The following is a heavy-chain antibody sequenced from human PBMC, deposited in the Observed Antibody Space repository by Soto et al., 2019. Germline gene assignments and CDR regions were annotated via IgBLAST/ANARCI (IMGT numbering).Heavy chain of an antibody. Sequence: QVQLVESGGGVVQPGRSLRLSCAASGFTFSNYAMYWVRQAPGKGLEWVAVISYDGNNKYYADSVKGRFTISRDNSKNALYLQMSGVRAEDTAVYYCARAGCDGGTCYTLVGLRYGMDVWGQGTTVTVSS. CDR2: ISYDGNNK. D-gene: IGHD2-15*01. V-gene: IGHV3-30-3*01. J-gene: IGHJ6*02. CDR1: GFTFSNYA. CDR3: ARAGCDGGTCYTLVGLRYGMDV.